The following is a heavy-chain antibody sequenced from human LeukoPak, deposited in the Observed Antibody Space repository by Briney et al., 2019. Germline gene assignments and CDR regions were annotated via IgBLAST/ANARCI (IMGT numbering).Heavy chain of an antibody. J-gene: IGHJ5*02. D-gene: IGHD3-16*02. CDR2: ISAYNGNT. CDR1: GYTFTSYG. Sequence: ASVKVSCKASGYTFTSYGISWVRQAPGQGLEWMGWISAYNGNTNYAQKLQGRVTMTTDTSTSTAYMELRSLRSDDTAVYYCARVSVITFGGVIVIENWFDPWGQGTLVTVYS. CDR3: ARVSVITFGGVIVIENWFDP. V-gene: IGHV1-18*01.